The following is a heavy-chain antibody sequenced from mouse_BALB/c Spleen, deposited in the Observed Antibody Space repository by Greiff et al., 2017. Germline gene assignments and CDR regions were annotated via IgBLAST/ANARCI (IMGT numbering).Heavy chain of an antibody. Sequence: EVKVVESGGGLVKPGGSLKLSCAASGFTFTSYTMPWVRQTPGKRLEWLAIISSGGSYTYYPARVKGRFTITRDKARNTLYLQMSSLKSEDTVMYYCTRDGDYWGQGTTLTVSS. J-gene: IGHJ2*01. V-gene: IGHV5-6-4*01. CDR2: ISSGGSYT. CDR1: GFTFTSYT. CDR3: TRDGDY.